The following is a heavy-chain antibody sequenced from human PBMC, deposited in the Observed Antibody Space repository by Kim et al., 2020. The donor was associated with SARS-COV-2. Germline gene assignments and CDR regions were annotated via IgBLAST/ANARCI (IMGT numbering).Heavy chain of an antibody. CDR3: AKDMGITIFGVVITPLDY. Sequence: GGSLRLSCAASGFTFDDYAMHWVRQAPGKGLEWVSGISWNSGNIGYADSVKGRFTISRDNAKRSLYLQMNSLRAEDTTLYYCAKDMGITIFGVVITPLDYWGQGTLVTVSS. CDR1: GFTFDDYA. V-gene: IGHV3-9*01. J-gene: IGHJ4*02. CDR2: ISWNSGNI. D-gene: IGHD3-3*01.